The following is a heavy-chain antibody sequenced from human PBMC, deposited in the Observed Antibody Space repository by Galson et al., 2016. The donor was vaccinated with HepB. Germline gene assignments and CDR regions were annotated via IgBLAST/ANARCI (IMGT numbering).Heavy chain of an antibody. D-gene: IGHD3-10*01. CDR1: GDSVSSNSAA. CDR3: ARVPFRGDSYRDAFDI. V-gene: IGHV6-1*01. CDR2: TYYRSKWYN. J-gene: IGHJ3*02. Sequence: CAISGDSVSSNSAAWNWIRQSPSRGLEWLGRTYYRSKWYNDYAASVKSRISIKPDTSKNQFSLHLNSVTPEDTAVCYCARVPFRGDSYRDAFDIWGQGTMVTVSP.